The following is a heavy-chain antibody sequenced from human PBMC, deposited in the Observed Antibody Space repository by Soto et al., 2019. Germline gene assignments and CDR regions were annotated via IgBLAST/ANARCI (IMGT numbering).Heavy chain of an antibody. V-gene: IGHV1-69*06. CDR1: GGTFSSYA. D-gene: IGHD3-22*01. Sequence: SVKVSCKASGGTFSSYAISWVRQAPGQGLEWVGGIIPIFGTANYAQKFQGRVTITADKSTSTAYMELSSLRSEDTAVYYCARAKITMIVVVTPNYYYYGMDVWGQGTTVTVSS. CDR3: ARAKITMIVVVTPNYYYYGMDV. J-gene: IGHJ6*02. CDR2: IIPIFGTA.